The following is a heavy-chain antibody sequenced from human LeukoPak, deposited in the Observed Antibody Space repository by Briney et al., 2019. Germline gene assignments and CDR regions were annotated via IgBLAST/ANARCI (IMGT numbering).Heavy chain of an antibody. CDR1: GFTFSSYE. J-gene: IGHJ4*02. CDR3: ARDSRGSSWFFDY. V-gene: IGHV3-48*03. CDR2: ISSSGRTF. Sequence: PGGSLRLSCAASGFTFSSYEMNWVRQAPGKGLERVSYISSSGRTFYYADSVKGRFTISRDNGKNSLYLQMNSLRVEDTAVYYCARDSRGSSWFFDYWGQGALVTVSS. D-gene: IGHD6-13*01.